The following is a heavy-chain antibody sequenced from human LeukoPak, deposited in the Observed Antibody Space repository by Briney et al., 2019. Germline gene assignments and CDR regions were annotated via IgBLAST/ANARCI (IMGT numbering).Heavy chain of an antibody. CDR2: ISYSGST. Sequence: SETLSLTCTVSGVSISSLYWSWIRQPPGKGLEWIGFISYSGSTNYNPSLKSRVTISVDTSKNQFSLKLSSVTTADTAVYYCARAYNYYPNWGQGTLVTVSS. J-gene: IGHJ4*02. V-gene: IGHV4-59*01. D-gene: IGHD3-22*01. CDR3: ARAYNYYPN. CDR1: GVSISSLY.